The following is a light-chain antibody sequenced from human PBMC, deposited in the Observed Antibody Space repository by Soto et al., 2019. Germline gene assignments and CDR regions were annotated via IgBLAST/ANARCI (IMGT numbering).Light chain of an antibody. CDR1: VGGYNY. CDR2: XVS. CDR3: SSYTGSNTPVV. J-gene: IGLJ2*01. V-gene: IGLV2-14*04. Sequence: VGGYNYVSWYQQHPGKAPNLIIFXVSNRPSGVSNRXXGSKSGNSASLTICGLQAEDEADYYCSSYTGSNTPVVXXGGTQLTVL.